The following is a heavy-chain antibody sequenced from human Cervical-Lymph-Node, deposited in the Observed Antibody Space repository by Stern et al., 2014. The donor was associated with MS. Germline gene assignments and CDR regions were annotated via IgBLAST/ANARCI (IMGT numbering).Heavy chain of an antibody. Sequence: QESGPGLVRPSETLSLTCTASGDSVSSEDYYWSWIRQSPEKDLEWIGYIYYRGRPNYNPSLKSRLTISIDTSKNQFSLKLISVTAADTAVYYCARSGYYGIDVWGQGITVIVSS. J-gene: IGHJ6*02. D-gene: IGHD1-26*01. CDR3: ARSGYYGIDV. V-gene: IGHV4-61*08. CDR2: IYYRGRP. CDR1: GDSVSSEDYY.